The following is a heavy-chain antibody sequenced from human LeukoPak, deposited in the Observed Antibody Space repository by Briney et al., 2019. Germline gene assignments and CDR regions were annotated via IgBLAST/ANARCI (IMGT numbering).Heavy chain of an antibody. CDR2: IYTSGST. CDR1: GGSISSYY. CDR3: ARDRGYSSSWYLDY. J-gene: IGHJ4*02. V-gene: IGHV4-4*07. D-gene: IGHD6-13*01. Sequence: SETLSLTCTVFGGSISSYYWSWIRQPAGKGLEWIGRIYTSGSTNYNPSLKSRVTMSVDTSKNQFSLKLSSVTAADTAVYYCARDRGYSSSWYLDYWGQGTLVTVSS.